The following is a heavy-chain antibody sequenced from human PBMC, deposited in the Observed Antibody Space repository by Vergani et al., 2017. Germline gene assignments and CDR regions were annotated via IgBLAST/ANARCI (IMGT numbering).Heavy chain of an antibody. CDR3: AKEFCGTGNCYGWNHLEV. J-gene: IGHJ6*04. V-gene: IGHV3-13*01. CDR1: GFTFSSND. Sequence: VESGGGLVQPGGSLRLSCTVSGFTFSSNDFHWVRQTAGKGLGWVSSIGVDGDRYYSDSVKGRFTISRDNGQSYLYLDMDNLRVEDTAVYFCAKEFCGTGNCYGWNHLEVWGEGTSVTVSS. D-gene: IGHD1-1*01. CDR2: IGVDGDR.